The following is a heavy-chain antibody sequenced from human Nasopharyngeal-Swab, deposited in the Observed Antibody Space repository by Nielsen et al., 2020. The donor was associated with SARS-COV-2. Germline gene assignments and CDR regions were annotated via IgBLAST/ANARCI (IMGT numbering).Heavy chain of an antibody. V-gene: IGHV1-69*06. D-gene: IGHD3-10*01. CDR3: ARENRPYHYGSGSSYFDY. CDR2: IIPIFGTA. J-gene: IGHJ4*02. Sequence: WVRQAPGQGLEWMGGIIPIFGTANYAQKFQGRVTITADKSTSTAYMELSNLRSEDTAVYYCARENRPYHYGSGSSYFDYWGQGTLVTVSS.